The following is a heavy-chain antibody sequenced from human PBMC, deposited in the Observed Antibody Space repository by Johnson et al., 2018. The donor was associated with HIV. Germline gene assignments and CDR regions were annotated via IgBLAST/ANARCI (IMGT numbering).Heavy chain of an antibody. CDR1: GFTFDDYG. CDR3: AKDIAFDYGDNDVGGACDI. D-gene: IGHD4-17*01. Sequence: VQLVESGGGLVKPGGSLRLSCAASGFTFDDYGMSWVRQAPGKGLEWVSGIKWNGGSTGYADSVKGRFTISRDNAKKSLYLQMNSLRAEDTALYYCAKDIAFDYGDNDVGGACDIWGQGTMVTVSS. CDR2: IKWNGGST. V-gene: IGHV3-20*04. J-gene: IGHJ3*02.